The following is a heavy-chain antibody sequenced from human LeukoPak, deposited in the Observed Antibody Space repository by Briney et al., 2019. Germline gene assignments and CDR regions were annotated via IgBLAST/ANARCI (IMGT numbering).Heavy chain of an antibody. J-gene: IGHJ4*02. CDR3: AKDDSAYSYASFDY. D-gene: IGHD5-18*01. V-gene: IGHV3-23*01. CDR1: GFTFSSYA. CDR2: IGGSGTSA. Sequence: GGSLRLSCEASGFTFSSYAMSWVRRAPGKGRGGASAIGGSGTSAYYADSLKGRFTISRDNSKNTLYLQVNSLRAEDTAVYYCAKDDSAYSYASFDYWGQGTLVTVSS.